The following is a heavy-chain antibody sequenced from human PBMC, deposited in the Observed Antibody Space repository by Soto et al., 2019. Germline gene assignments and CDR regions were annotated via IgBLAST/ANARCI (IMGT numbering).Heavy chain of an antibody. CDR2: ISYDGSNK. CDR3: AKDENGMDV. J-gene: IGHJ6*02. CDR1: GFTFSSYG. Sequence: QVRLVESGGGVVQPGRSLRLSCAASGFTFSSYGMHWVRQAPGKGLEWVAVISYDGSNKYYADSVKGRFTISRDNSKNTLYLQMNSLRAEDTAVYYCAKDENGMDVWGQGTTVTVSS. V-gene: IGHV3-30*18.